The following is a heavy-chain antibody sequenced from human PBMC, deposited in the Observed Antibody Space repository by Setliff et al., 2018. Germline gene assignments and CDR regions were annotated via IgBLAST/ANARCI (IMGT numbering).Heavy chain of an antibody. CDR2: IYIGGIA. CDR1: GGSISSYY. J-gene: IGHJ6*03. V-gene: IGHV4-4*07. Sequence: TSETLSLTCTVSGGSISSYYWSWIRQPAGKGLEWIGHIYIGGIANYNPSLKSRVTMSIDTSKNQFSLKLNSVTAADMAVYYCAREQWLDPPGYYYMDVWAKGTTVTVSS. CDR3: AREQWLDPPGYYYMDV. D-gene: IGHD6-19*01.